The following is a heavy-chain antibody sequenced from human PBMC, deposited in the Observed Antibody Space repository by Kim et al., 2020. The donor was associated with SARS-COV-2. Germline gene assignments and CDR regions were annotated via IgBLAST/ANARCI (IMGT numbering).Heavy chain of an antibody. J-gene: IGHJ4*02. CDR3: ARDLRNDILTGYAYYFDY. CDR2: ISSSSSYI. CDR1: GFTFSSYS. D-gene: IGHD3-9*01. V-gene: IGHV3-21*01. Sequence: GGSLRLSCAASGFTFSSYSMNWVRQAPGKGLEWVSSISSSSSYIYYADSVKGRFTISRDNAKNSLYLQMNSLRAEDTAVYYCARDLRNDILTGYAYYFDYWGQGTLVTVSS.